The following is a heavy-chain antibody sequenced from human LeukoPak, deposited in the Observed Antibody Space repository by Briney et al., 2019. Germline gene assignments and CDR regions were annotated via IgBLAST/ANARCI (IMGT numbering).Heavy chain of an antibody. D-gene: IGHD2-2*01. V-gene: IGHV4-30-2*01. CDR2: IYHSGST. J-gene: IGHJ4*02. Sequence: SETLSLTCTVSGGSISSGGYYWSWIRQPPGKGLEWIGYIYHSGSTYYNPSLKSRVTISVDTSKNQFSLKLSSVTAADTAVYYCARAPSLPAAVPAKFDYWGQGTLVTVSS. CDR3: ARAPSLPAAVPAKFDY. CDR1: GGSISSGGYY.